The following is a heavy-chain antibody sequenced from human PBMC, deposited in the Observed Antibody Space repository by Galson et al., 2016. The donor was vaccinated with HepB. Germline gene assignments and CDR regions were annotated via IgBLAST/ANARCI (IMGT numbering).Heavy chain of an antibody. V-gene: IGHV3-9*01. CDR2: INWDSTGI. J-gene: IGHJ4*02. D-gene: IGHD2/OR15-2a*01. CDR3: AKDITTEASGLNY. Sequence: SLRLSCAASGFTFDDYAMHWVRQAPGKGLEWVSGINWDSTGIDYADSVKGRFTISRDNAKHTLYLQMNSLRTEDTALYYCAKDITTEASGLNYWGKGILVVVSS. CDR1: GFTFDDYA.